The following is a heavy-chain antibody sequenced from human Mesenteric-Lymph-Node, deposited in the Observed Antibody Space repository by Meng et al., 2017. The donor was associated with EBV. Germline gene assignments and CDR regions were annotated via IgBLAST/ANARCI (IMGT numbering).Heavy chain of an antibody. D-gene: IGHD3-10*01. CDR2: MNNGGTS. V-gene: IGHV4-34*01. J-gene: IGHJ4*02. Sequence: QVQFQQWGAGLLKPSETLSLPCAVYGESFSGFYWSWVRQAPGKGLEWIGEMNNGGTSNYNPSLESRVTISVDPSKNQFSLNLRSVTAADTAVYYCARVKPSIWFGELFYYFDYWGPGILVTVSS. CDR1: GESFSGFY. CDR3: ARVKPSIWFGELFYYFDY.